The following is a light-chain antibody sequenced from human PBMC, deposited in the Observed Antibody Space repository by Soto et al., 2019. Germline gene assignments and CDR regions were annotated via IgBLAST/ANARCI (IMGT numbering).Light chain of an antibody. CDR2: DVS. CDR3: SSYTSSSALVL. V-gene: IGLV2-14*03. Sequence: QSALTQPASVSGSPGQSITISCSGTSSDVGAYNYVSWYQQHPGKAPKLMIYDVSSRPSGVSNRFSGSKSGNTASLTISGLRAEDEADYYCSSYTSSSALVLFGGGTKLTVL. J-gene: IGLJ2*01. CDR1: SSDVGAYNY.